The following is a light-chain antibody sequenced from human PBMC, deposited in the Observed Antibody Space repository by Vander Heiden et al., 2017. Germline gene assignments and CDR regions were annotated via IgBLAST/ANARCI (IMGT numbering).Light chain of an antibody. V-gene: IGLV1-47*01. CDR2: RNN. CDR1: SSNIGSNY. CDR3: AAWDDSLSGWV. Sequence: QSVLTQAPSAYGTPGQRVTISCSGSSSNIGSNYVSWYHQLPGTAPKLLIYRNNQRPSGVPDRFSGSKSGTSASLAISGLRSEDEADYYCAAWDDSLSGWVFGGGTKLTVL. J-gene: IGLJ3*02.